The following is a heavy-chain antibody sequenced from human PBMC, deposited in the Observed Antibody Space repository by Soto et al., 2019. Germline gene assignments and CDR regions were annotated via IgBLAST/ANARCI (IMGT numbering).Heavy chain of an antibody. V-gene: IGHV4-30-4*01. CDR2: IYYSGST. CDR3: ARRGECSGGSCSESYYYYGMDV. D-gene: IGHD2-15*01. CDR1: GGSISSGDYY. Sequence: SETLSLTCTVSGGSISSGDYYWSWIRQPPGKGLEWIGYIYYSGSTYYNPSLKSRVTISVDTSKNQFSLKLSSVTAADTAVYYCARRGECSGGSCSESYYYYGMDVWGQGTTVTVSS. J-gene: IGHJ6*02.